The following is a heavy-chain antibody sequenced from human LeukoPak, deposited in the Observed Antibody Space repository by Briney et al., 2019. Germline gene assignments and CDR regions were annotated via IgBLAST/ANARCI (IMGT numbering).Heavy chain of an antibody. CDR1: EFSVGSNY. D-gene: IGHD3-10*02. V-gene: IGHV3-7*01. J-gene: IGHJ6*04. Sequence: GGSLRLSCAASEFSVGSNYMTWVRQAPGKGLEWVANIKQDGSEKYYVVSVKGRFTISRDNAKNSLYLQMNSLRAEDTAVYYCAELGITMIGGVWGKGTTVTISS. CDR3: AELGITMIGGV. CDR2: IKQDGSEK.